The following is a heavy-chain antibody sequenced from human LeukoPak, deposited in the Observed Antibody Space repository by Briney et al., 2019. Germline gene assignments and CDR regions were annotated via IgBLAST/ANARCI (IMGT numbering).Heavy chain of an antibody. CDR2: INHSGST. CDR3: ARVYVRGVKFYYYMDV. D-gene: IGHD3-10*01. V-gene: IGHV4-34*01. CDR1: GGSFSGYY. Sequence: SETLSLTCAVYGGSFSGYYWSWIRQPPGKGLEWIGEINHSGSTNYNPSLKSRVTISVDTSKNQFSLKLSSVTAADTAVYYCARVYVRGVKFYYYMDVWGKGTTVTVSS. J-gene: IGHJ6*03.